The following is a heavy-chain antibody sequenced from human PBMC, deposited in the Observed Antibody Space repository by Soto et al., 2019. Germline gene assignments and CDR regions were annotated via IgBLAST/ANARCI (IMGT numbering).Heavy chain of an antibody. D-gene: IGHD2-21*01. CDR2: ISSSSSYI. J-gene: IGHJ4*02. CDR3: ARGLVVTRLNFDY. Sequence: GVSLSLSCAASGFTFSSYSMNWVRQAPGKGLEWVSSISSSSSYIYYADSVKGRFTISRDNAKNSLYLQMNSLRAEDTAVYYCARGLVVTRLNFDYWGQGTLVTVSS. V-gene: IGHV3-21*01. CDR1: GFTFSSYS.